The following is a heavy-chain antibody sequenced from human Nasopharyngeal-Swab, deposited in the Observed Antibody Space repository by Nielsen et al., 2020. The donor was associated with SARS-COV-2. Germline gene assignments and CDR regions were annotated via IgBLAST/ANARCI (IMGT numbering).Heavy chain of an antibody. J-gene: IGHJ4*02. V-gene: IGHV4-31*03. CDR1: GGSISSGGYY. CDR2: IYYSGST. CDR3: ARWGNSSSWYYFDY. Sequence: SETLSLTCTVSGGSISSGGYYWSWICQHPGKGLEWIGYIYYSGSTYYNPSLKSRVTISVDTSKNQFSLKLSSVTAADTAVYYCARWGNSSSWYYFDYWGQGTLVTVSS. D-gene: IGHD6-13*01.